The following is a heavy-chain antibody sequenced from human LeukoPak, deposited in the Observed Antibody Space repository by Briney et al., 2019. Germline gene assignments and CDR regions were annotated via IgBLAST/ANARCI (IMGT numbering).Heavy chain of an antibody. V-gene: IGHV4-61*01. CDR2: IYYSGST. CDR1: GYSISSGYY. D-gene: IGHD5-18*01. J-gene: IGHJ6*03. CDR3: ARTTEGGYTHNYFYYYYMDV. Sequence: SETLSLTCTVSGYSISSGYYWGWIRQPPGEGLEWIGYIYYSGSTNYNPSLKSRISISVDTSKNQFSLKLSSVTAADTAVYYCARTTEGGYTHNYFYYYYMDVWGKGTTVTISS.